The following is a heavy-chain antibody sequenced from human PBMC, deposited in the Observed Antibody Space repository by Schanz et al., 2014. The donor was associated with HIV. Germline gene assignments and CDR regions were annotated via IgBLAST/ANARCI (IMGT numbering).Heavy chain of an antibody. CDR1: GGTFSSYA. CDR3: ARDTNFVLDV. D-gene: IGHD2-8*01. J-gene: IGHJ6*02. V-gene: IGHV1-69*01. Sequence: QVQLVQSGTEVKKPGSSVRVSCKASGGTFSSYAFSWVRQAPGQGLEWMGGIIPLFQTTNYTQRFHDRVAITADVTTSTVYMDLSSLRSDDTALYYCARDTNFVLDVWGQGTTVTVSS. CDR2: IIPLFQTT.